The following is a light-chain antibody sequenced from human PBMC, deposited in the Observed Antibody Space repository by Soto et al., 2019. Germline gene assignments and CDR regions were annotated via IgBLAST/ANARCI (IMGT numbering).Light chain of an antibody. CDR1: QSVLYSSNNKNY. V-gene: IGKV4-1*01. Sequence: DIVMTQSPDSLAVSLGERATINCKSSQSVLYSSNNKNYLTWYQQKPGQPPKLLIYWASTRESGVPDRVSGSGSGTDFTLTIISLQAEDVAVYYCQQYYNTPYTFGQGTKLEIK. CDR3: QQYYNTPYT. CDR2: WAS. J-gene: IGKJ2*01.